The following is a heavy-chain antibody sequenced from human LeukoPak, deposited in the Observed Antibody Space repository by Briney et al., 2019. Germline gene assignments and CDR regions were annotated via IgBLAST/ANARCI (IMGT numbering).Heavy chain of an antibody. CDR2: IYHSGRA. J-gene: IGHJ4*02. CDR1: GGSVNVTNW. D-gene: IGHD3-10*01. CDR3: ARDGHGSGSLWAF. V-gene: IGHV4-4*02. Sequence: PSETLSLTCTVSGGSVNVTNWWSWVRQPPGKGLEWIGEIYHSGRAKYNPFLKSRVVISVNTVTNEIFLKLDSLTAADTAVYYCARDGHGSGSLWAFWGQGTLVTVSS.